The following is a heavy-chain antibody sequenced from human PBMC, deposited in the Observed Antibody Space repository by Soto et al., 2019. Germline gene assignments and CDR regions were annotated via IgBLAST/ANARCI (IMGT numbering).Heavy chain of an antibody. CDR3: VRDSAKQLVRRGFYYYYMDV. CDR1: GVTFSSFS. CDR2: ILSSGGSI. Sequence: EVQLVESGGGLVKPGGSLRLSCAASGVTFSSFSFNWVRQAPGKGLEWVSFILSSGGSIYYAASVKGRLTISRDNAKNSLYLQMNSLKDEVTAVYYCVRDSAKQLVRRGFYYYYMDVWGKGTTVTVSS. D-gene: IGHD6-6*01. J-gene: IGHJ6*03. V-gene: IGHV3-21*01.